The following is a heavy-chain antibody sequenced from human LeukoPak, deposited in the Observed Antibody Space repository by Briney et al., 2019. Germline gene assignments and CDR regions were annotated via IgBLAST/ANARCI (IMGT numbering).Heavy chain of an antibody. J-gene: IGHJ4*02. D-gene: IGHD5-18*01. CDR2: IYTGGST. Sequence: GGSLRLSCAASGFTVSSNYMSWVRQAPGKGLEWVSVIYTGGSTYYADSVKGRFTISRDNSKNTLYLQMNSLRADDTAVYYCAKESIAGGYNYGALDYWGQGTLVTVSS. V-gene: IGHV3-53*01. CDR3: AKESIAGGYNYGALDY. CDR1: GFTVSSNY.